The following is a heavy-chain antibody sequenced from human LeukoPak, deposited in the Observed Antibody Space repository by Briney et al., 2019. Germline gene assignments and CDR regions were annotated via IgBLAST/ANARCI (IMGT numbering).Heavy chain of an antibody. CDR1: GFIFADYS. Sequence: GGSLRLSCTVSGFIFADYSMSWFRQAPGKGLEWVGFIRNLASGGTTEYAASVEGRFTISRDDSKRIAYLQMNSLKMEDTGVYYCARTSSPEWVINYDITGYYYAYWGQGTLVTVSS. CDR2: IRNLASGGTT. D-gene: IGHD3-22*01. CDR3: ARTSSPEWVINYDITGYYYAY. V-gene: IGHV3-49*03. J-gene: IGHJ4*02.